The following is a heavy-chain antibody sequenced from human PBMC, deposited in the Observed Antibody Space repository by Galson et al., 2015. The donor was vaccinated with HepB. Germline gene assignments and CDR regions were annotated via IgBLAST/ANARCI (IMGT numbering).Heavy chain of an antibody. CDR2: IDWDDDK. CDR3: ARILSAYGDPPGAFDV. D-gene: IGHD4-17*01. V-gene: IGHV2-70*11. Sequence: PALVKPTQTLTLTCTFSGFSPRTSGVSVSWIRQPPGKALEWLARIDWDDDKYYNTSLQTRLTVSKDTSKNQVVLTMTNMDPMDTATYYCARILSAYGDPPGAFDVWGQGRMVTVSA. CDR1: GFSPRTSGVS. J-gene: IGHJ3*01.